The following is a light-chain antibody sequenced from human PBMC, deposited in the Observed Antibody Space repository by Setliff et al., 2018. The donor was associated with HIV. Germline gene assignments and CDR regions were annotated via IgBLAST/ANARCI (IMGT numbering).Light chain of an antibody. V-gene: IGLV2-18*02. Sequence: QSALTQPPSVSGSPGQSVTISCTGTSSDVGSYNRVSWYQQPPGTAPKLMIYEVSNRPSGVPDRFSGSKSGNTASLTISGLQAEDEADYYCCSYAGSHTFVFGTGTRSPS. J-gene: IGLJ1*01. CDR2: EVS. CDR3: CSYAGSHTFV. CDR1: SSDVGSYNR.